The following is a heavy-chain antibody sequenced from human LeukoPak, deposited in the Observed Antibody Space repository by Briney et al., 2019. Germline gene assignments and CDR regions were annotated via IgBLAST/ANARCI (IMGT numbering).Heavy chain of an antibody. CDR2: ISYDGSNK. D-gene: IGHD7-27*01. V-gene: IGHV3-30*04. CDR3: ARDGLGNAFDI. J-gene: IGHJ3*02. CDR1: GFTFSSYA. Sequence: GGSLRLSCAVSGFTFSSYAMHWVRQAPGKGLEWVAVISYDGSNKYYADSVKGRFTISRDNSKNTLYLQMNSLRAEDTAVYYCARDGLGNAFDIWGQGTMVTVSS.